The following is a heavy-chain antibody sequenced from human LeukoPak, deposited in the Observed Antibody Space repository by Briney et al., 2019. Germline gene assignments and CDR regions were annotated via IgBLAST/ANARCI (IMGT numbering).Heavy chain of an antibody. CDR2: IYYSGST. D-gene: IGHD3-9*01. CDR1: GGSISSSSYY. J-gene: IGHJ4*02. CDR3: ARLYYDILTGYYSTFDY. Sequence: PSETLSLTCTVSGGSISSSSYYWGWIRQPPGKGLEWIGSIYYSGSTYYNPSLKSRVTISVDTSKNQFSLKLSSVNAADTAVYYCARLYYDILTGYYSTFDYWGQGTLVTVSS. V-gene: IGHV4-39*01.